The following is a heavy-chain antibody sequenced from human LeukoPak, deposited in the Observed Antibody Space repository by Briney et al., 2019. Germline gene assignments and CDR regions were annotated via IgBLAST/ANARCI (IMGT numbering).Heavy chain of an antibody. CDR2: IYPYDSDT. D-gene: IGHD5-12*01. Sequence: GESLKISRKGSGYDFASYWIVWVRQMPGKGLEWMGIIYPYDSDTRYSPSFQGQVTISADKSVGTAYLQWSSLKASDTAMYYCARRGEGGYDAYYFYYMDVWGKGTTVTVSS. CDR1: GYDFASYW. V-gene: IGHV5-51*01. J-gene: IGHJ6*03. CDR3: ARRGEGGYDAYYFYYMDV.